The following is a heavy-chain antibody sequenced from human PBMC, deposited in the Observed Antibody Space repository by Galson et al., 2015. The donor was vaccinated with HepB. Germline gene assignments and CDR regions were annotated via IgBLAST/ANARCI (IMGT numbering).Heavy chain of an antibody. D-gene: IGHD2-21*02. J-gene: IGHJ3*02. CDR3: ARGGGDRAFEI. V-gene: IGHV3-21*01. CDR2: ISTRRNM. Sequence: SLRLSCAASGFTFSSYHMNWVRQAPGKGLEWVSSISTRRNMYYADSVKGRFTISRDNARNSLYLQMNSLRGEDTAVYYCARGGGDRAFEIWGQGTMVTVSS. CDR1: GFTFSSYH.